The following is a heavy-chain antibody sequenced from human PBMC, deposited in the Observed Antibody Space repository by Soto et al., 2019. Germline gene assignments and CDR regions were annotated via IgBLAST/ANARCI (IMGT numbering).Heavy chain of an antibody. J-gene: IGHJ4*02. CDR2: ISSSSSYI. V-gene: IGHV3-21*01. Sequence: EVQLVESGGGLVKPGGSLRLSCAASGFTFSSYSMNWVRQAPGKGLEWVSSISSSSSYIYYAVSVKGRFTISRDNAKNSLYLQMNSLRAEDTAVYYCARVGVGATVDYWGQGTLFTVSS. CDR3: ARVGVGATVDY. CDR1: GFTFSSYS. D-gene: IGHD1-26*01.